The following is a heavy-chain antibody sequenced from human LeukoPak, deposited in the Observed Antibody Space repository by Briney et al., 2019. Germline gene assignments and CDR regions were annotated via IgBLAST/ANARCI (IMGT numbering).Heavy chain of an antibody. J-gene: IGHJ4*02. CDR1: GGSFSAYY. Sequence: PSETLSLTCAVYGGSFSAYYWSWIRQPPGKGLEWIGEINHSGNINYNPSLKSRVTISIDTSKNQFSLKLSSVTAADTAVYYCARDEVGAAHWGQGTLVTVSS. D-gene: IGHD1-26*01. CDR3: ARDEVGAAH. V-gene: IGHV4-34*01. CDR2: INHSGNI.